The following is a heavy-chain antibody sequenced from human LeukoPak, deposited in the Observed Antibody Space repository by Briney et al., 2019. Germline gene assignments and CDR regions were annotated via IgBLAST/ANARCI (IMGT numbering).Heavy chain of an antibody. CDR2: IIPIFGIA. J-gene: IGHJ4*02. V-gene: IGHV1-69*04. CDR1: GGTFSSYA. D-gene: IGHD6-13*01. Sequence: GASVKVSCKASGGTFSSYAISWVRQAPGQGLEWMGRIIPIFGIANYAQKFQGRVTITADKSTSTAYMELSSLRSEDTAVYYCAREDAEGGSSWTLYYFDYWGQGTLVTVSS. CDR3: AREDAEGGSSWTLYYFDY.